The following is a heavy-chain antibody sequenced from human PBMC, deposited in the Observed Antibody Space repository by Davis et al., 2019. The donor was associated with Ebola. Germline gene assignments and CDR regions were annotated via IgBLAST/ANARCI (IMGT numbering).Heavy chain of an antibody. D-gene: IGHD2-21*01. Sequence: GGSLRLSCAASGFTFSLFAMHWVRQAPGKGLEWVAVVSYDGRHKYYADSVKGRFTISRDNSKNTLYLQMNSLRAEDTAVYYCAKDQALWIPWYFDYWGQGTLVTVSS. CDR2: VSYDGRHK. V-gene: IGHV3-30*04. CDR3: AKDQALWIPWYFDY. J-gene: IGHJ4*02. CDR1: GFTFSLFA.